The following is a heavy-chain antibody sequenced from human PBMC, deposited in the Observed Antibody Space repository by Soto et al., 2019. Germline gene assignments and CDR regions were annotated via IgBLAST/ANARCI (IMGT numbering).Heavy chain of an antibody. CDR2: IGGSGGPI. J-gene: IGHJ4*02. V-gene: IGHV3-48*01. CDR1: GFPFSAYT. CDR3: ARDYNYGIDY. D-gene: IGHD1-1*01. Sequence: GGSLRLSCVASGFPFSAYTMTWVRQAPGKGLEWLSYIGGSGGPIYYADSVEGRFTISRDNADNSLYLQMNSLRAEDTAVYYCARDYNYGIDYWGQGTLVTVSS.